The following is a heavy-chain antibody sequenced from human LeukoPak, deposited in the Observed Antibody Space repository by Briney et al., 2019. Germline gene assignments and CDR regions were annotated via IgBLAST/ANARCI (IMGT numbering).Heavy chain of an antibody. CDR3: ARDGDIVVVPAASRPHY. D-gene: IGHD2-2*01. CDR2: INPNSGGT. J-gene: IGHJ4*02. Sequence: ASVKASCKASGYTFTGYYMHWVRQAPGQGLEWMGRINPNSGGTNYAQKLQGRVTMTTDTSTSTAYMELRSLRSDDTAVYYCARDGDIVVVPAASRPHYWGQGTLVTVSS. CDR1: GYTFTGYY. V-gene: IGHV1-2*06.